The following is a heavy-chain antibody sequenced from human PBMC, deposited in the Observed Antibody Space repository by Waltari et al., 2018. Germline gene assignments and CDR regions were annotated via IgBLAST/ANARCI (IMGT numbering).Heavy chain of an antibody. J-gene: IGHJ4*02. D-gene: IGHD3-22*01. CDR2: IKQDGSEK. V-gene: IGHV3-7*01. CDR3: ARDRGGYDSSGSDY. Sequence: EVQLVESGGGLVQPGGSLRLSCAASGFTFSSYWMSWVRQAPGKGLEWVANIKQDGSEKYYVDSVKGRFTISRDNAKNSLYLQMNSLRAEDTAVYYCARDRGGYDSSGSDYWGQGTLVTVSS. CDR1: GFTFSSYW.